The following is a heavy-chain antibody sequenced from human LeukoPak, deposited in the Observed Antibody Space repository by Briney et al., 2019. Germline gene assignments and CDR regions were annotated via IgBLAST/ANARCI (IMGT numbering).Heavy chain of an antibody. V-gene: IGHV4-31*03. CDR3: ARDQAERGRLDY. J-gene: IGHJ4*02. CDR1: GGSISSGGYY. CDR2: IYYSGST. Sequence: SETPSLTCTVSGGSISSGGYYWSWIRQHPGKGLEWIGYIYYSGSTYYNPSLKSRVTISVDTSKNQFSLKLSSVTAADTAVYYCARDQAERGRLDYWGQGTLVTVSS.